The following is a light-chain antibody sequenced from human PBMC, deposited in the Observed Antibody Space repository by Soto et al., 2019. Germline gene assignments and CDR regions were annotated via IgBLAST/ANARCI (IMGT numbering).Light chain of an antibody. CDR3: QQRSNWPPT. Sequence: EIVLTQSPATLSLSPGERATLSCRASQSVSSYLAWYQQKPGQAPRLLLYDASNRPTAIPARFSGSGSGTDFTLTISSLEPEDFAVYYCQQRSNWPPTFGGGTKVEIK. J-gene: IGKJ4*01. CDR2: DAS. V-gene: IGKV3-11*01. CDR1: QSVSSY.